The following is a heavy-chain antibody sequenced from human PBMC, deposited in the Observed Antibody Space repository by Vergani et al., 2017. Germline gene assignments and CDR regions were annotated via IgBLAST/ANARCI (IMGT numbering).Heavy chain of an antibody. V-gene: IGHV3-33*01. CDR1: GFTLSSHA. CDR2: IWYDGSKE. D-gene: IGHD2-8*01. J-gene: IGHJ6*03. CDR3: ARSGYCAHGVCYMTYYYYMDV. Sequence: QVQLEESGGGVVQPGRSLRLSCAGSGFTLSSHAMHWVRQAPGQGLEWVAFIWYDGSKEYYADSVKGRVTISRDNSKNTLYLQMNNLRAADTAVYYCARSGYCAHGVCYMTYYYYMDVWGKGTAVTVSS.